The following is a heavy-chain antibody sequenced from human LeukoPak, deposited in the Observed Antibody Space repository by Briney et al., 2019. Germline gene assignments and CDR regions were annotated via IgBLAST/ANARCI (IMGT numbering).Heavy chain of an antibody. Sequence: TGGSLRLSCAASGFTFSNYPMSWVRLAPGKGLEWVSSISPSTGTASFSGAVKGRFSLSRDNSRNTLYLQMSSLRAEDTALYYCAKKLAPTLSAFDTWGQGTVVTVSS. J-gene: IGHJ3*02. CDR2: ISPSTGTA. CDR1: GFTFSNYP. V-gene: IGHV3-23*01. CDR3: AKKLAPTLSAFDT.